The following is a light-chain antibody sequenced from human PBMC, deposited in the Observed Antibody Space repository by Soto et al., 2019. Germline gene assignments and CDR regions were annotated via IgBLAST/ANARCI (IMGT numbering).Light chain of an antibody. Sequence: QSVLTQPASVSGSPGQSITISCAGTSNDIGGYNHVSWYQHHPGKAPKLMIFEVSSRPSGVSYRFSGSKSGNTASLTISGLQAEDEADYYCCSYTSTSTRVFGTGTKVTVL. CDR2: EVS. J-gene: IGLJ1*01. CDR1: SNDIGGYNH. CDR3: CSYTSTSTRV. V-gene: IGLV2-14*01.